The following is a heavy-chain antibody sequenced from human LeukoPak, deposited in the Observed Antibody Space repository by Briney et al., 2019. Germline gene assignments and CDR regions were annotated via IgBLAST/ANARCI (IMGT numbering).Heavy chain of an antibody. J-gene: IGHJ4*02. V-gene: IGHV1-18*01. CDR1: GYTFTSYG. D-gene: IGHD4-17*01. Sequence: ASVKVSCKASGYTFTSYGISWVRQAPGQGLEWMGWISAYNGNTNYAQKLQGRVTMTTDTSTSTAYMELSSLRSEDTAVYYCARETQGHDYGDYFDYWGQGTLVTVSS. CDR3: ARETQGHDYGDYFDY. CDR2: ISAYNGNT.